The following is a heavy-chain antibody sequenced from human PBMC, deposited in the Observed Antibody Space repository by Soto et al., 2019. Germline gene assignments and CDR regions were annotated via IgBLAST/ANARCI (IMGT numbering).Heavy chain of an antibody. CDR2: IWYDGSNK. CDR1: GFTFSNYG. CDR3: ARGMGHSSGYFDH. Sequence: QVQLVESGGGVVQPGRSLRLSCESSGFTFSNYGMHWVRQTPGKGLEWVAVIWYDGSNKIYADFVKGRFTISRDDSRNTLYLQMNSLRVEDTAVYYCARGMGHSSGYFDHWGQGTLVIASS. J-gene: IGHJ4*02. V-gene: IGHV3-33*01. D-gene: IGHD3-22*01.